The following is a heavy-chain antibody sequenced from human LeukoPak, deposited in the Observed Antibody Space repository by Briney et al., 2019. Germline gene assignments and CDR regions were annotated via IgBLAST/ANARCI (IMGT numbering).Heavy chain of an antibody. Sequence: KPSETLSLTCAVYGGSFSGYYWSWIRQPPRKGLEWIGGINHSGSTNYNPSLKSRVTISVDTSKNQFSLKLSSVTAADTAVYYCARMGGYGRWLRPGAVGYWGQGTLVTVSS. V-gene: IGHV4-34*01. D-gene: IGHD5-12*01. CDR2: INHSGST. CDR1: GGSFSGYY. J-gene: IGHJ4*02. CDR3: ARMGGYGRWLRPGAVGY.